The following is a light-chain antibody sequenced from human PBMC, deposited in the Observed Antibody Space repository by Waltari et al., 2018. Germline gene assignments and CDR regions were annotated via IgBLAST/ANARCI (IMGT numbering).Light chain of an antibody. Sequence: QSVLTQPPSASGTPGQRVTISCSGSGSNIGSNSVNWFQQVPGTAPKLLIYSTNQWPSGVPDRFSGSKSGTSSSLAISGLQSEDEADYYCAAWDDSLNGYVFGTGTKVTVL. CDR1: GSNIGSNS. V-gene: IGLV1-44*01. CDR2: STN. CDR3: AAWDDSLNGYV. J-gene: IGLJ1*01.